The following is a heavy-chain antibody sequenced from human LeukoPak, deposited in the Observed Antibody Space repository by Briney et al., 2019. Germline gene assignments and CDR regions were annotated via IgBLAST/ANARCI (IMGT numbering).Heavy chain of an antibody. V-gene: IGHV1-69*13. J-gene: IGHJ6*03. D-gene: IGHD4-17*01. Sequence: SVKVSCKASGYTFTSYGISWVRQAPGQGLEWMGGIIPIFGTANYAQKFQGRVTITADESTSTAYMELSSLRSEDTAVYYCARGHYGDYQWSGGYYYYYMDVWGKGTTVTISS. CDR3: ARGHYGDYQWSGGYYYYYMDV. CDR1: GYTFTSYG. CDR2: IIPIFGTA.